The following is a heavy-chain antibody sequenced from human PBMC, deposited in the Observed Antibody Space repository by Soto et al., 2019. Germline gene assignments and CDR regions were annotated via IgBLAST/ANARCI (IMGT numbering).Heavy chain of an antibody. J-gene: IGHJ4*02. V-gene: IGHV4-31*03. D-gene: IGHD3-22*01. Sequence: QVQLQESGPGLVKPSQTLSLTCTVSGGSIRSGGYYWSWIRQHPGKGLEWIGYIYYRGSTYYNPSLKRRVTISVDTSKNPFSLKLSSVTAADTAGYYCSRNYYDSSGDTSLGYWGQGTLVTVSS. CDR2: IYYRGST. CDR3: SRNYYDSSGDTSLGY. CDR1: GGSIRSGGYY.